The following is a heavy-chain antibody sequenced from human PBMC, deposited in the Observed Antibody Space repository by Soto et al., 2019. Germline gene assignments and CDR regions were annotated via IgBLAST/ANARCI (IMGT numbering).Heavy chain of an antibody. D-gene: IGHD5-18*01. V-gene: IGHV1-3*01. CDR1: GYTFTSHA. CDR2: INAGNGNT. J-gene: IGHJ4*02. CDR3: ARGLNGYLYYFDY. Sequence: GASVKVSCKASGYTFTSHAMHWGRPAPGQRLEWMGWINAGNGNTKYSQKFQGRVTITRDTSASTAYMELSSLRSEDTAVYYCARGLNGYLYYFDYWGQGTLVTVSS.